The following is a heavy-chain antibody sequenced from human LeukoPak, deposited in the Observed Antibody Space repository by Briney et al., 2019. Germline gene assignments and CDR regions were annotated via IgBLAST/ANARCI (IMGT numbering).Heavy chain of an antibody. J-gene: IGHJ3*02. Sequence: SETLSLTCTVSGGSISSYYWSWIRQPPGKGLEWIGSIYYSGSTYYNPSLKSRVSISVDTSKNQFSLKLSSVTAADTAVYYCARRGRLGDAFDIWGQGTMVTVSS. CDR2: IYYSGST. D-gene: IGHD3-16*01. CDR3: ARRGRLGDAFDI. CDR1: GGSISSYY. V-gene: IGHV4-59*08.